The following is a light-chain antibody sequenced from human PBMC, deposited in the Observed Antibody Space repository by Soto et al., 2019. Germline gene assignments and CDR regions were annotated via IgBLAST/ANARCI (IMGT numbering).Light chain of an antibody. Sequence: ETVMTQSPATLSVSPGERPTLSCRASQSVSSNLAWYQQKPGQAPRLLIYDASTRATGIPARFSGSGSGTEFTLTISSLQSEDFAVYSCQQYNTWPLTFGPGTNVDIK. V-gene: IGKV3-15*01. CDR2: DAS. CDR1: QSVSSN. J-gene: IGKJ3*01. CDR3: QQYNTWPLT.